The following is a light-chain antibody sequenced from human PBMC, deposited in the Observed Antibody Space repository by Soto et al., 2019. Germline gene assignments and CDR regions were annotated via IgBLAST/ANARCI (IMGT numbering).Light chain of an antibody. Sequence: EIVLTQSPATLSLSPGERATLSCRASQSVSSSLAGYQQKAGQAPRLLIYDTSNRATGIPARFSGSGSGTDFTLTITSLEPEDFAVYYCQQRSNWPPQDTFGPGTKVDIK. CDR3: QQRSNWPPQDT. CDR1: QSVSSS. V-gene: IGKV3-11*01. CDR2: DTS. J-gene: IGKJ3*01.